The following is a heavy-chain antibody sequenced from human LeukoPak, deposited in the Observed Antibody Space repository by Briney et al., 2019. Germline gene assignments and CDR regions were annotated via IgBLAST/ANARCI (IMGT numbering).Heavy chain of an antibody. CDR3: ARVLLWFGESTGWFDP. CDR1: GGSISSYY. V-gene: IGHV4-59*12. D-gene: IGHD3-10*01. CDR2: IYYSGST. Sequence: SETLSLTCTVSGGSISSYYWSWIRQPPGKGLEWIGYIYYSGSTNYNPSLKSRVTISVDTSKNQFSLKLSSVTAADTAVYYCARVLLWFGESTGWFDPWGQGTLVTVSS. J-gene: IGHJ5*02.